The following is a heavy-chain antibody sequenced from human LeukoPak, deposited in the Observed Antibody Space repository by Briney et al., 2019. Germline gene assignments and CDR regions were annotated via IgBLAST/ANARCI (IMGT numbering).Heavy chain of an antibody. CDR3: ASPFDY. Sequence: GGSLRLSCAASGFTFSSYSMNWVRQAPGKGLEWVSYIDSSSSTIYYADSVKGRFTISRDNAKNSLYLQMNSLRAEDTAVYYCASPFDYWGQGTLVTVSA. V-gene: IGHV3-48*01. CDR2: IDSSSSTI. J-gene: IGHJ4*02. CDR1: GFTFSSYS.